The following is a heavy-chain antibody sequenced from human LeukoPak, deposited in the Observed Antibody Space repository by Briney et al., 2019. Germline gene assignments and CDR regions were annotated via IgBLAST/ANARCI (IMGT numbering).Heavy chain of an antibody. CDR1: GFTFSSYA. J-gene: IGHJ4*02. D-gene: IGHD1-26*01. V-gene: IGHV3-64*01. Sequence: PGGALRLSCAASGFTFSSYAMHWVRQAPGKGLEYVSAISSNGGSTYYANSVKGRFTISRDNSKNTLYIQMGSLRAEDMAVYYCAREGLYSGSYFFDYWGQGTLVTVSS. CDR3: AREGLYSGSYFFDY. CDR2: ISSNGGST.